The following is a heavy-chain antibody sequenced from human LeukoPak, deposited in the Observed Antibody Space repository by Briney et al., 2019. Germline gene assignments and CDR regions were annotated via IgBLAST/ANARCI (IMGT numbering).Heavy chain of an antibody. CDR2: INPKNGGA. Sequence: ASVKVSCKTSGYTFIGYYMHWVRQAPGQGLEWMGWINPKNGGANYAPSFQGRVTMTRDRSISTVYMELTRLTSDDTAVYYCARATRTYAFGHFDYWGQGTLVTVSS. CDR1: GYTFIGYY. D-gene: IGHD2-2*01. V-gene: IGHV1-2*07. CDR3: ARATRTYAFGHFDY. J-gene: IGHJ4*02.